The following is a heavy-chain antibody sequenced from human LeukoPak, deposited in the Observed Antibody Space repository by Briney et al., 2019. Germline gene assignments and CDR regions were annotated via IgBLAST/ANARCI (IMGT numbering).Heavy chain of an antibody. CDR1: GYTLTELS. Sequence: GASVNVSCKVSGYTLTELSMHWVRQAPGKGLEWMGGFDPEDGETIYAQKFQGRVTMTEDTSTDTAYMELSSLRSEDTAVYYCATAHYYDSSGNAFDIWGQGTMVTVSS. D-gene: IGHD3-22*01. V-gene: IGHV1-24*01. J-gene: IGHJ3*02. CDR3: ATAHYYDSSGNAFDI. CDR2: FDPEDGET.